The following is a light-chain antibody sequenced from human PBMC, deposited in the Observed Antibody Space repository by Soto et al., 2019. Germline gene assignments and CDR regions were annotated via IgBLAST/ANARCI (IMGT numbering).Light chain of an antibody. CDR3: QQYGTSPVT. CDR1: QSVSSNY. CDR2: GAS. J-gene: IGKJ1*01. Sequence: EIVLTQSPGTLSLSPGEGATLSCRASQSVSSNYLAWYQQRPGQTPRLLIYGASSRATGIPDRFSGSGSGTDFTLTISRLVPEDFAVYYCQQYGTSPVTFGQGTKV. V-gene: IGKV3-20*01.